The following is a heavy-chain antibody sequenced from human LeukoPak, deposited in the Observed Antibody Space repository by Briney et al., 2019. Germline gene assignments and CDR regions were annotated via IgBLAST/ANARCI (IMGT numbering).Heavy chain of an antibody. Sequence: SETLSLTCAVYCGSLTGYYSTWIRQPPEKGLEWIGEINHSGSTNYKPSLKSRVTISVDTSKNQFSLKLSSVNPANTAMYYCARGGENSSTSCPLGPWGQGTLVTVSS. CDR3: ARGGENSSTSCPLGP. D-gene: IGHD2-2*01. CDR2: INHSGST. V-gene: IGHV4-34*01. CDR1: CGSLTGYY. J-gene: IGHJ5*02.